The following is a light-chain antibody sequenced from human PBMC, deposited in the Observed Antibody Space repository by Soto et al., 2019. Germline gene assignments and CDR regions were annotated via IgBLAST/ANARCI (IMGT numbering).Light chain of an antibody. CDR1: QTIYTW. V-gene: IGKV1-5*01. CDR2: DAS. J-gene: IGKJ1*01. Sequence: DILMTQSPSTLSTSVGDRVTITCRASQTIYTWLAWYQQKPGRAPKLLIYDASTLESWVPSRFSGSGSGTEFTLTISSLQPDDFATYYCQQYSAKWAFGQGTKVEV. CDR3: QQYSAKWA.